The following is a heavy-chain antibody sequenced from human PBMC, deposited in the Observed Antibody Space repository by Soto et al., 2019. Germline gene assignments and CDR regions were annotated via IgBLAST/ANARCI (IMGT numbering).Heavy chain of an antibody. D-gene: IGHD3-3*01. V-gene: IGHV3-23*01. CDR2: ISGTSPST. Sequence: EVQLLESGGGLVQPGGSLRLSCAASGFTFSAYAMSWVRQAPGKGLEWVSAISGTSPSTYYADSVQGRFTISRDSSRKTSFLQMNTLRAEDTAVYFCAIRIFGVEYWGQGTQVTVSS. CDR3: AIRIFGVEY. CDR1: GFTFSAYA. J-gene: IGHJ4*02.